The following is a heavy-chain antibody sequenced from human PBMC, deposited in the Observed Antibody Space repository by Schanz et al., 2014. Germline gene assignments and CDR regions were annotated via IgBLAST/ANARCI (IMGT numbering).Heavy chain of an antibody. V-gene: IGHV1-18*01. CDR3: ARAPVTVGPYHYYMDV. D-gene: IGHD4-17*01. CDR1: GYTFTSYG. CDR2: ISAYNGHT. J-gene: IGHJ6*03. Sequence: QGQLVQSGAEVKKPGASVKVSCKASGYTFTSYGITWVRQAPGQGLEWMGWISAYNGHTTYAQKFQGRVTMTTDTSTSTVYMELSSLRSEDTAVYYCARAPVTVGPYHYYMDVWGKGTTVTVSS.